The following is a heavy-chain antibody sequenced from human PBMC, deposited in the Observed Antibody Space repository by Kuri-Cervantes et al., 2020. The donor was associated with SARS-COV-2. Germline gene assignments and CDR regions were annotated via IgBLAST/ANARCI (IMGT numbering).Heavy chain of an antibody. CDR2: IKQDGSEK. V-gene: IGHV3-7*01. CDR1: GFLFSASA. J-gene: IGHJ5*02. CDR3: ARARHSWFDP. Sequence: GGSLRLSCEVSGFLFSASAIHWVRQASGKGLEWVANIKQDGSEKYYVDSVKGRFTISRDNAKNSLYLQMNSLRAEDTAVYYCARARHSWFDPWGQGTLVTVSS.